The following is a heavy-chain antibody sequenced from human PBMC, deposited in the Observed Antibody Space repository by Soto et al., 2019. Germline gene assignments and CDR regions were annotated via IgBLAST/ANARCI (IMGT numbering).Heavy chain of an antibody. Sequence: PGGSLRLSCAASGFAFSSYAMSWVRQAPGKGLAWVSAISGSGGNTYYADSVKGRFTISRDNSKSSVSLQMNTLRVEDTAVYYCAREDSIIIPAVSDFWGQGTLVTVSS. CDR3: AREDSIIIPAVSDF. J-gene: IGHJ4*02. CDR1: GFAFSSYA. D-gene: IGHD2-2*01. V-gene: IGHV3-23*01. CDR2: ISGSGGNT.